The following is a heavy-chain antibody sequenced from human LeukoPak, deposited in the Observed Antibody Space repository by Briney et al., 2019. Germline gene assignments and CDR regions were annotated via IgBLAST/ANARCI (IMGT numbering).Heavy chain of an antibody. CDR1: GGTFSSYA. J-gene: IGHJ3*02. CDR2: IIPIFGTA. D-gene: IGHD3-22*01. Sequence: AASVKVSYKASGGTFSSYAISWVRQAPGQGLEWMGGIIPIFGTANYAQKFQGRVTITTDESTSTAYMELSSLRSEDTAVYYCARRLYYYDSSGHDAFDIWGQGTMVTVSS. V-gene: IGHV1-69*05. CDR3: ARRLYYYDSSGHDAFDI.